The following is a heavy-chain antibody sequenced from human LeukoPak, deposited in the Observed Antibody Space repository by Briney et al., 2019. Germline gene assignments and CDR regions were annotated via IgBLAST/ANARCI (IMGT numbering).Heavy chain of an antibody. D-gene: IGHD6-13*01. V-gene: IGHV1-8*02. CDR1: GYTFTGHY. Sequence: GASVKVSCKASGYTFTGHYIHWVRQAPRQGLEWMGWMNPNSGNTGYAQKFQGRVTMTWNTSISTAYMELSSLTSEDTAVYYCARLMSSSWYGSYYYYYMDVWGKGTTVTISS. CDR3: ARLMSSSWYGSYYYYYMDV. CDR2: MNPNSGNT. J-gene: IGHJ6*03.